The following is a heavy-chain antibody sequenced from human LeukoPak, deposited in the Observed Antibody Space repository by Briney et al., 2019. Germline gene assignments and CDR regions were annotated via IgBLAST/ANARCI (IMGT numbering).Heavy chain of an antibody. Sequence: SVKVSCKASGGTFSSYAISWVRQAPGQGLEWMGRIIPILGIANYAQKFQGRVTITADKSTSTAYMELSSLRSEDTAVYYCAREKRKYYYDSSGYGDDEVDCYGMDVWGQGTTVTVSS. CDR2: IIPILGIA. D-gene: IGHD3-22*01. J-gene: IGHJ6*02. CDR3: AREKRKYYYDSSGYGDDEVDCYGMDV. CDR1: GGTFSSYA. V-gene: IGHV1-69*04.